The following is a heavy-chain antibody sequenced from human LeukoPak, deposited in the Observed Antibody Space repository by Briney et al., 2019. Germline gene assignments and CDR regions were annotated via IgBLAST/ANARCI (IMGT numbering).Heavy chain of an antibody. V-gene: IGHV4-59*02. J-gene: IGHJ4*02. D-gene: IGHD6-19*01. CDR3: AREVVAVAGSYFDS. CDR1: GGSVSSYY. CDR2: IYYSGSS. Sequence: PSETLSLTCTVSGGSVSSYYWTWIRQPPGKGLEWIGYIYYSGSSNYNPSLKSRVSISVDTSKNQFSLKLSSVTAADTAVYFCAREVVAVAGSYFDSWGQGTLVTVS.